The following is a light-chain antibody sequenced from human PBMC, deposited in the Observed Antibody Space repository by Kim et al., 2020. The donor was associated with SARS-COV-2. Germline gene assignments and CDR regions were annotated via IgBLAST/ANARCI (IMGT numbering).Light chain of an antibody. CDR2: GYN. Sequence: GQRVTISCSGSASNVGRNTVNWYQQLPGTAPKLLIFGYNQRPSGVPDRFSGSKSGTSASRAISGLQSEDEADYYCAAWDDNLNGVGFGGGTQLTVL. J-gene: IGLJ2*01. CDR3: AAWDDNLNGVG. V-gene: IGLV1-44*01. CDR1: ASNVGRNT.